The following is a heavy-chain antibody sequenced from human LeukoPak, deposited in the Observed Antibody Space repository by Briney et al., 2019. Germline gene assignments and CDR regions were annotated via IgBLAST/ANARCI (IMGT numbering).Heavy chain of an antibody. CDR2: ITGSGSST. V-gene: IGHV3-23*01. Sequence: HPGGSLRLSCAASGITFSNYAMSWVRHAPGKGLEWVSAITGSGSSTYYADSVKGRFTISRDNSKDTLYLQMNSLRAEDTAVYYCAKDRGLSVGWFDPWGQGTLVTVSS. J-gene: IGHJ5*02. D-gene: IGHD5/OR15-5a*01. CDR3: AKDRGLSVGWFDP. CDR1: GITFSNYA.